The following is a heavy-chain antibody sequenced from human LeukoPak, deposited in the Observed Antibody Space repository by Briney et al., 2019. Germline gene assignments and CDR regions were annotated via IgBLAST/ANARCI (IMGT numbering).Heavy chain of an antibody. CDR2: IPYDGSNK. CDR1: GFTFSSYG. J-gene: IGHJ6*03. D-gene: IGHD3-16*02. CDR3: ARDHREIGLYYYMEV. Sequence: GGSLRLSCAASGFTFSSYGMHWVRQAPGKGLEWVAVIPYDGSNKYYADSVNGRFTISRDNSKNTLYLQMNSLRAEDTAVYYCARDHREIGLYYYMEVWGKGTTVTVSS. V-gene: IGHV3-30*05.